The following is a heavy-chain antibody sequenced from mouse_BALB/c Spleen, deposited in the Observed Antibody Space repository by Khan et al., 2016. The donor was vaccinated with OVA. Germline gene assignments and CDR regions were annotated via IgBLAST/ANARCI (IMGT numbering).Heavy chain of an antibody. J-gene: IGHJ3*01. Sequence: EVELVESGGGLMKPGGSLKLSCAASGFTFSDYYMYWVRQTPEKRLEWVATISDINSYIYYPDNVKGRFTLSRDNAKNNLYLQMNSLKSEDTAMYYCIRGYYGDPFAYWGQGTLVTVS. CDR1: GFTFSDYY. CDR2: ISDINSYI. V-gene: IGHV5-4*02. D-gene: IGHD2-13*01. CDR3: IRGYYGDPFAY.